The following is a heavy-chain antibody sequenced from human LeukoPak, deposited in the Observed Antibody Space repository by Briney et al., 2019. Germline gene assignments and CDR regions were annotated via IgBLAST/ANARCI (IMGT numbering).Heavy chain of an antibody. CDR1: GGSFSGYY. D-gene: IGHD6-13*01. Sequence: SETLSLTCAVYGGSFSGYYWSWIRQPPGKGLEWIGEINHSGSTNYNPSLKSRVTISVDTSKKQFSLKLSSVTAADTAVYYCARVTAAAAPGYWGQGTLVTVSS. CDR3: ARVTAAAAPGY. V-gene: IGHV4-34*01. J-gene: IGHJ4*02. CDR2: INHSGST.